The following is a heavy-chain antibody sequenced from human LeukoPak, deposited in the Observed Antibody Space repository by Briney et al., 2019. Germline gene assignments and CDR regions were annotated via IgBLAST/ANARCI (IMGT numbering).Heavy chain of an antibody. CDR2: IYSGGST. CDR1: GFSVSNNY. D-gene: IGHD6-13*01. J-gene: IGHJ5*02. V-gene: IGHV3-53*01. CDR3: ARGPIAAAGKYWFDP. Sequence: GGSLRLSCAASGFSVSNNYMSWVRQAPGKGLEWVSVIYSGGSTYYADSVKGRFTISRDNAKNSLYLQMNSLRAEDTAVYYCARGPIAAAGKYWFDPWGQGTLVTVSS.